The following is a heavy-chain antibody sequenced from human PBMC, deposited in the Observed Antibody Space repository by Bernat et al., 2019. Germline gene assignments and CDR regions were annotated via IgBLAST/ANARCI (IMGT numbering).Heavy chain of an antibody. D-gene: IGHD2-15*01. V-gene: IGHV3-30-3*01. CDR3: ARANLGFCSGGSCKNYYYVGMDV. J-gene: IGHJ6*02. Sequence: VQLVESGGGLVKPGGSLRLSCAASGFTFSNAWMSWVRQAPGKGLEWVAVTSYDGSNKYHSDSVKGRFTISRDNSKNTLYMQMNSLRAEDTAVYYCARANLGFCSGGSCKNYYYVGMDVWGQGTTVTVSS. CDR1: GFTFSNAW. CDR2: TSYDGSNK.